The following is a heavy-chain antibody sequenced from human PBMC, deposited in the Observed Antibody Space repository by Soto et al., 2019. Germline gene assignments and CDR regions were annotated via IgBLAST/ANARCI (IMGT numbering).Heavy chain of an antibody. V-gene: IGHV2-5*02. J-gene: IGHJ3*02. CDR1: GFSLRSSGMG. CDR2: IYWDDDK. Sequence: QITLKESGPTVVKPTQTLTLTRTFSGFSLRSSGMGVGWIRQPPGKALEWLAIIYWDDDKRYSPSLKSRLNITKDTFKNQVVLTMTNMDPVDTATYFCAHSSRWLQLRDAFDIWGQGTMVTVSS. CDR3: AHSSRWLQLRDAFDI. D-gene: IGHD1-1*01.